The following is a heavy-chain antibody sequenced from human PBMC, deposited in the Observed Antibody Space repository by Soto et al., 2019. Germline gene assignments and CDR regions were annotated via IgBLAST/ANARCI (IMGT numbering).Heavy chain of an antibody. V-gene: IGHV1-69*06. CDR1: GGTFSSYA. Sequence: SVKVSCKASGGTFSSYAISWVRQAPGQGLEWMGGIIPIFGTANYAQKFQGRVTITADKSTSTAYMELSSLRSEDTAVYYCARSTYYDSSGYYPTNLYYYYYYGMDVWGQGTTVTVSS. CDR2: IIPIFGTA. CDR3: ARSTYYDSSGYYPTNLYYYYYYGMDV. J-gene: IGHJ6*02. D-gene: IGHD3-22*01.